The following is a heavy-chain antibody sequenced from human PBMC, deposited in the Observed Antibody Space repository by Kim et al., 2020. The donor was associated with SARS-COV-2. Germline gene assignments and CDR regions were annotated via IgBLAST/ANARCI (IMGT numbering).Heavy chain of an antibody. V-gene: IGHV4-59*01. Sequence: TNYHPSLKSRVTILVDTSKNQCSRKLTSVTAADTAMYYCARDKWEASLDYWGQGTLVTVSS. D-gene: IGHD1-26*01. J-gene: IGHJ4*02. CDR3: ARDKWEASLDY. CDR2: T.